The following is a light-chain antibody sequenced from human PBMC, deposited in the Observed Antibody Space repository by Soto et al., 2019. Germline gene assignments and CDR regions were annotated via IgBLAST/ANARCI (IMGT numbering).Light chain of an antibody. J-gene: IGKJ1*01. V-gene: IGKV3-15*01. Sequence: ETXMTQSPATLSVSPGERATLSCRASQSVNNNLAWYQQKLGQAPRVLIYGASTRATGIPARFTGSGSGTEFILTITSLQSEDSAVYYCQEYNTWPWTFGQGTKVEFK. CDR3: QEYNTWPWT. CDR2: GAS. CDR1: QSVNNN.